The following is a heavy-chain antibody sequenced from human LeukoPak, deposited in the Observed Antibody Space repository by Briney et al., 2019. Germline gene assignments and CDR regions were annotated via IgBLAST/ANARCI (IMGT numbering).Heavy chain of an antibody. CDR2: ISGSGGST. CDR3: AKDLTGISTVAGLFDY. J-gene: IGHJ4*02. D-gene: IGHD6-19*01. V-gene: IGHV3-23*01. CDR1: GFTFSSYA. Sequence: GGSLRLSCAASGFTFSSYAMSWVRQAPGKGLEWVSAISGSGGSTYYADSVKGRFTISRDNSKNTLYLQMNSLRAEDTAVYYCAKDLTGISTVAGLFDYWGQGTLVTVSS.